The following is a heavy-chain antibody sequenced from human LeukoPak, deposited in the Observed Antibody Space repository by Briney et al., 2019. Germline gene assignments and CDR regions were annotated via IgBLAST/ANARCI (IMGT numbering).Heavy chain of an antibody. CDR2: INHSGST. CDR3: ARGFDYGGRTVDY. Sequence: PSETLSLTCAVYGGSFSGYYWSWIRQPPGKGLEWIGEINHSGSTNYNPSLKRRVTISVDTSKNQFSLKLSSVPAADTAVYYCARGFDYGGRTVDYWGQGTLVTVSS. J-gene: IGHJ4*02. CDR1: GGSFSGYY. D-gene: IGHD4-23*01. V-gene: IGHV4-34*01.